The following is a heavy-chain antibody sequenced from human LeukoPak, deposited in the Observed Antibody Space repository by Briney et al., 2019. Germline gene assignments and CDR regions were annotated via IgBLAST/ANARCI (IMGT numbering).Heavy chain of an antibody. V-gene: IGHV4-39*01. CDR2: IYYSKSI. CDR1: GGSFSSSSYN. J-gene: IGHJ4*02. CDR3: ARFNPAAGSFCFDY. Sequence: SETLSLTCHLSGGSFSSSSYNWAWILQPRGKGVEWIVNIYYSKSIYYTPSLKSRVTMSVDKSKNQLYLKLSSVTAADTAVYYCARFNPAAGSFCFDYWGQGTLVNVSS. D-gene: IGHD6-13*01.